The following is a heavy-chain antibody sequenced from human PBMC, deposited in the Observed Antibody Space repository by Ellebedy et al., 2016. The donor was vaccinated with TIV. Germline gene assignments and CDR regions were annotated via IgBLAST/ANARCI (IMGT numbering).Heavy chain of an antibody. D-gene: IGHD1-14*01. CDR2: IYHFGTT. J-gene: IGHJ4*02. CDR3: ARVRRLTTLDS. Sequence: SETLSVTXGVSGDSISSDYWWTWVRQPPEKGLEWIGEIYHFGTTNYNPSLKSRVTISVDKSKNQFSLRLTSMTAADTALYYCARVRRLTTLDSWGQGTLVTVSS. V-gene: IGHV4-4*02. CDR1: GDSISSDYW.